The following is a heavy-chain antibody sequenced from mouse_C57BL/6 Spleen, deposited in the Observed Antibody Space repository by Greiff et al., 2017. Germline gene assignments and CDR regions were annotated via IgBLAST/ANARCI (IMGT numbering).Heavy chain of an antibody. CDR2: IYPSNGVS. D-gene: IGHD3-1*01. J-gene: IGHJ2*01. Sequence: EVQLQQSGPELVQPGASVKISCKASGYSFPCYYMPWVKQTPGNILDLIGSIYPSNGVSSYNQKFKGKATLTVDNSSSTAYMELRSLTSEESAVYYWSRSGGREDVYYFAYWGQGTTLTVSA. V-gene: IGHV1-31*01. CDR1: GYSFPCYY. CDR3: SRSGGREDVYYFAY.